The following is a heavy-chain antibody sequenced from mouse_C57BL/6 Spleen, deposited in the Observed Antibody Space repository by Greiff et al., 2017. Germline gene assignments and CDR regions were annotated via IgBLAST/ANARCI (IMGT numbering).Heavy chain of an antibody. Sequence: VQLQQSGPELVKPGASVKISCKASGYAFSSSWMNWVKQRPGKGLEWIGRIYPGDGDTNYNGKFKGKATLTADKSSSTAYMQLSSLTSEDSAVYFCARGSSGYVGFAYWGQGTLVTVSA. CDR1: GYAFSSSW. V-gene: IGHV1-82*01. CDR3: ARGSSGYVGFAY. D-gene: IGHD3-2*02. J-gene: IGHJ3*01. CDR2: IYPGDGDT.